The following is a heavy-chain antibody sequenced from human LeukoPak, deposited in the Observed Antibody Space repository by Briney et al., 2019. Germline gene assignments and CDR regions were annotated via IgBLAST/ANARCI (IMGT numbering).Heavy chain of an antibody. J-gene: IGHJ3*02. V-gene: IGHV4-34*01. CDR1: GGSFSGYY. CDR3: ASLRGYSGYDAFDI. Sequence: SETLSLTCAVYGGSFSGYYWSWIRQPPGKGLEWIGEINHSGSTNYNPSLKSRVTISVDTSKNQFSLKQSSVTAADTAVYYCASLRGYSGYDAFDIWGQGTMVTVSS. D-gene: IGHD5-12*01. CDR2: INHSGST.